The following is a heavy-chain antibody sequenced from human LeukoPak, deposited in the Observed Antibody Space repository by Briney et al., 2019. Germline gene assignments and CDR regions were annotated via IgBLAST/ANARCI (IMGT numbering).Heavy chain of an antibody. CDR1: GYTFTSYA. J-gene: IGHJ4*02. Sequence: ASVKVSCKASGYTFTSYAISWVRQAPGQGLEWMGWISAYSGNTNYAQRLQGRVTMTTDTSTSTAYMELRSLRSDDTAVYYSARGIAAAGLGGDYWGQGTLVTVSS. CDR3: ARGIAAAGLGGDY. V-gene: IGHV1-18*01. D-gene: IGHD6-13*01. CDR2: ISAYSGNT.